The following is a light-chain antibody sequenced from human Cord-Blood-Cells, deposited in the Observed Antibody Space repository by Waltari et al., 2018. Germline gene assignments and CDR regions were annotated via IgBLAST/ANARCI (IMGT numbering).Light chain of an antibody. Sequence: EIVLTQSPATLSLSPGERATLSCRASQSVSSYLAWYQQKPGQAPRLLIYDASNRATGSPARVTGSGSGTDFTRTISSLEPQDFAVYYCQQRSNWPRTFGQGSKVEIK. J-gene: IGKJ1*01. V-gene: IGKV3-11*01. CDR1: QSVSSY. CDR2: DAS. CDR3: QQRSNWPRT.